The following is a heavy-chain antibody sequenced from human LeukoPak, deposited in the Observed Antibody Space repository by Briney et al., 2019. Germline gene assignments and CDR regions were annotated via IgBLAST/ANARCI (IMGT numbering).Heavy chain of an antibody. D-gene: IGHD5-24*01. CDR3: ARQGRWLQFGNAFDI. CDR1: GYSFTSYW. CDR2: IYPGDSDT. V-gene: IGHV5-51*01. J-gene: IGHJ3*02. Sequence: GESLKISCKGSGYSFTSYWIGCVRQMPGKGLEWMGIIYPGDSDTRYSPSFQGQVTISADKSISTAYLQWSSLKASDTAMYYCARQGRWLQFGNAFDIWGQGTMVTVSS.